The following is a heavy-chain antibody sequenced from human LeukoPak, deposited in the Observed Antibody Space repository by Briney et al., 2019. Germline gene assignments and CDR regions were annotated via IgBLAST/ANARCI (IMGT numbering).Heavy chain of an antibody. J-gene: IGHJ4*02. V-gene: IGHV3-30*14. D-gene: IGHD3-22*01. CDR3: ARDLPGPGWLFDY. CDR2: ISYDGSNK. Sequence: PGGSLRLSCAASGFTFSSYAMHWVRQAPGKGLEWVAVISYDGSNKYYADSVKGRFTISRDNSKNTLYLQMNSLRAEDTAVYYCARDLPGPGWLFDYWGQGTLVTVSS. CDR1: GFTFSSYA.